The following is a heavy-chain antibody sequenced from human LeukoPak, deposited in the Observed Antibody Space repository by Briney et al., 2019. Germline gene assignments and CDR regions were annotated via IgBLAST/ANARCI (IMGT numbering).Heavy chain of an antibody. V-gene: IGHV1-8*03. CDR3: ARGEGRYCSSTSCYAGAFDI. CDR1: GYTFTRYD. J-gene: IGHJ3*02. Sequence: ASVTASCKASGYTFTRYDINWVRQATGQGLEWMGWMNPNSGNTGYAQKFQGRVTITRNTSISTAYMELSSLRSEDTAVYYCARGEGRYCSSTSCYAGAFDIWGQGTMVTVSS. D-gene: IGHD2-2*01. CDR2: MNPNSGNT.